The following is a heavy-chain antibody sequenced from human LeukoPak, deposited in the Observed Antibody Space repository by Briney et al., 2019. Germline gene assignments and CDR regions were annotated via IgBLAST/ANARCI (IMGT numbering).Heavy chain of an antibody. J-gene: IGHJ4*02. D-gene: IGHD3-22*01. V-gene: IGHV4-39*01. CDR3: ARLMTYYDSSGYPSPGGLDY. CDR2: IYYSGST. Sequence: PSETLSLTCTVSGGSIRSSSYYWGWIRQPPGKGLEWIGSIYYSGSTYYNPSLKSRVTISVDTSKNQFSLKLSSVTAADTAVYYCARLMTYYDSSGYPSPGGLDYWGQGTLVTVSS. CDR1: GGSIRSSSYY.